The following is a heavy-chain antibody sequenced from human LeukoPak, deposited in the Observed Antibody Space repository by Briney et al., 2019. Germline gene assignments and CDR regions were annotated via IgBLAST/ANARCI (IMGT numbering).Heavy chain of an antibody. J-gene: IGHJ5*02. V-gene: IGHV3-23*01. CDR2: ISVDGKTA. CDR1: GFSVSNSG. CDR3: AQGYLSGWYPS. D-gene: IGHD6-19*01. Sequence: GGSLRLSCVVSGFSVSNSGMSWVRQAPGKGLDWISAISVDGKTAYYADSVKGRFIISRDNSKNTLYLQLSGLRAEDTAVYYCAQGYLSGWYPSWGQGSMVSVSS.